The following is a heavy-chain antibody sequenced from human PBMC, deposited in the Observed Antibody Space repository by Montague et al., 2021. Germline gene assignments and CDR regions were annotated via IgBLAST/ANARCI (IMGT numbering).Heavy chain of an antibody. CDR2: IYYSGSAGGTT. Sequence: SETLSLTCTVSGGSISSFYWSWIRQPPEKGLELIAYIYYSGSAGGTTNYNPSLKSRVTISVDSSKNQLFLQLTSVTTADTAVYYCARGRGNSYVSFDSWGQGTLISVSS. D-gene: IGHD5-18*01. V-gene: IGHV4-59*13. J-gene: IGHJ4*02. CDR3: ARGRGNSYVSFDS. CDR1: GGSISSFY.